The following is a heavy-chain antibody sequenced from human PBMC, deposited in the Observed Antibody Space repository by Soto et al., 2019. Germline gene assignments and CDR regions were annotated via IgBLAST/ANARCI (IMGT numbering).Heavy chain of an antibody. J-gene: IGHJ4*02. CDR2: ISSSSSYI. CDR1: GFTFSSYS. Sequence: GGSLRLSCAASGFTFSSYSMNWVRQAPGKGLEWVSSISSSSSYIYYADSVKGRFTISRDNAKNSLYLQMNSLRAEDTAVYYCARVPKGQLWTFDYWGQGTLVTVSS. D-gene: IGHD5-18*01. CDR3: ARVPKGQLWTFDY. V-gene: IGHV3-21*01.